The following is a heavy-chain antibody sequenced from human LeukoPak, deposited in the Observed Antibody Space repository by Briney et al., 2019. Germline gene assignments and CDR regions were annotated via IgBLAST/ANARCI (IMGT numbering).Heavy chain of an antibody. Sequence: GGSLRLSCAASGFTFSSYEMNWVRQAPGKGLEWVSYISSSGITIYYADSVKGRFTISRDNAKNSLYLQMNGLRAEDTAVYYCARTKVVTAISKPYYFDYWGQGTLVTVSS. CDR3: ARTKVVTAISKPYYFDY. V-gene: IGHV3-48*03. CDR1: GFTFSSYE. D-gene: IGHD2-21*02. J-gene: IGHJ4*02. CDR2: ISSSGITI.